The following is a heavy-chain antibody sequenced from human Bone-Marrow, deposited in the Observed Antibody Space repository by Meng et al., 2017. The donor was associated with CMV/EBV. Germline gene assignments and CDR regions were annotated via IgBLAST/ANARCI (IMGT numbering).Heavy chain of an antibody. D-gene: IGHD3-9*01. CDR1: GFSVSYNY. Sequence: GGSLRLSCAASGFSVSYNYMNWVRQAPGKGLEWVSVIYSGGSTNYADSVKGRFTLSRDISKNTLYLQMNSLRAEDTAVYYCARQSLRDFDWADFDYWGQGTLVTVSS. CDR3: ARQSLRDFDWADFDY. V-gene: IGHV3-66*04. J-gene: IGHJ4*02. CDR2: IYSGGST.